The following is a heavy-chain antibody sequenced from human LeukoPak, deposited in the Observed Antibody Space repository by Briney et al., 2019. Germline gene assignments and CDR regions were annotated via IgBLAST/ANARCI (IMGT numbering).Heavy chain of an antibody. J-gene: IGHJ4*02. CDR3: ARLVVGDYYDSSGYYKDY. D-gene: IGHD3-22*01. CDR1: GGSISSYY. Sequence: SETLSLTCTVSGGSISSYYWSWIRQPPGKGLEWIGYIYYGGSTNYNPSLKSRVTISVDTSKNQFSLKLSSVTAADTAVYYCARLVVGDYYDSSGYYKDYWGQGTLVTVSS. CDR2: IYYGGST. V-gene: IGHV4-59*08.